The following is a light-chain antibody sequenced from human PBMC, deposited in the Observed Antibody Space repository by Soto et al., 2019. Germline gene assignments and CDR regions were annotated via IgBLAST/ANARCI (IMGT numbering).Light chain of an antibody. J-gene: IGKJ1*01. CDR1: QSISSR. Sequence: DIQMTQSPSTLSASVGDRVTITCRASQSISSRLAWYQQKPGKAPKLLIYDASDLERGVPSRFSGSGSGTEFPRTSSSLQPDDFATYYCQQYNTYCTFGQGTKVEVK. V-gene: IGKV1-5*01. CDR3: QQYNTYCT. CDR2: DAS.